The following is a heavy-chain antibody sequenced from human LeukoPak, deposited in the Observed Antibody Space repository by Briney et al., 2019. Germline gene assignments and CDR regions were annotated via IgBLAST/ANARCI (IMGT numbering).Heavy chain of an antibody. J-gene: IGHJ4*02. CDR3: ARGDDFWSGPNFDY. D-gene: IGHD3-3*01. CDR1: GFTFSSYS. CDR2: ISSSSSYI. V-gene: IGHV3-21*01. Sequence: GGSLRLSCAASGFTFSSYSMNWVRQAPGKGLEWVSSISSSSSYIYYADSVKGRFTISRDNAKNSLYLQMNSLRAEDTAVYYCARGDDFWSGPNFDYWGPGTLVTVSS.